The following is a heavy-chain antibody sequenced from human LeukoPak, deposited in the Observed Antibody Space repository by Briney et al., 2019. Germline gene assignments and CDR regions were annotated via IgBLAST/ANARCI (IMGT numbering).Heavy chain of an antibody. J-gene: IGHJ3*02. V-gene: IGHV3-7*01. CDR3: ARGGWSSLNAVDI. Sequence: GGPLRLSCAASGFTFTTSWMIWLPQPPGKALEGVANIKPDGGEKHYVDSVKGRFTISRDNARNSLYLQMSSLGADDTALYYCARGGWSSLNAVDIWGEGTMVTVFS. CDR1: GFTFTTSW. CDR2: IKPDGGEK. D-gene: IGHD2-21*02.